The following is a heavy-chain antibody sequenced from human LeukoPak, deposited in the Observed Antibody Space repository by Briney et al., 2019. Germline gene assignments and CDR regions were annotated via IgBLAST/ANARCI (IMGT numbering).Heavy chain of an antibody. Sequence: ASVKVSCKASGGTFSSYAISWVRQAPGQGLEWMGGIIPIFGTANYAQKFQGRVTITTDESTSTAYMELSSLRSEDTAVYYCASLARITIFGVATWGQGTLVAVSS. CDR1: GGTFSSYA. J-gene: IGHJ4*02. D-gene: IGHD3-3*01. CDR2: IIPIFGTA. CDR3: ASLARITIFGVAT. V-gene: IGHV1-69*05.